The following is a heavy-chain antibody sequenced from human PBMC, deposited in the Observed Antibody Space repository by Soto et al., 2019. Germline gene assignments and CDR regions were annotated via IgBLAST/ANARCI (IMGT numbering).Heavy chain of an antibody. V-gene: IGHV1-69*01. Sequence: QVQLVQSGAEVKKPGSSVKVSCKASGGTFSSYAISWVRQAPGQGLEWMGGIIPIFGTANYAQKFQGRVTITADESTSTAYMELSSLRSEDTAVYYCASGVPPGYSSSWYNYYCYYGMDVWGQGTTVTVSS. CDR3: ASGVPPGYSSSWYNYYCYYGMDV. CDR1: GGTFSSYA. J-gene: IGHJ6*02. CDR2: IIPIFGTA. D-gene: IGHD6-13*01.